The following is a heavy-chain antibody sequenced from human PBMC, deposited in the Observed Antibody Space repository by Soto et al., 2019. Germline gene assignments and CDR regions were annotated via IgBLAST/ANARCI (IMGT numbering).Heavy chain of an antibody. Sequence: PSETLSLTCTVSGGSVSSASYYWTWIRQPPGKGLEWIGYIYYTGSTNYNPSLKSRVTMSVDTSTNQFSLKPTSVTAADAAVYYCARDLRGYSRAFDSWGRGTLVTVSS. J-gene: IGHJ4*02. CDR3: ARDLRGYSRAFDS. CDR2: IYYTGST. V-gene: IGHV4-61*01. CDR1: GGSVSSASYY. D-gene: IGHD5-18*01.